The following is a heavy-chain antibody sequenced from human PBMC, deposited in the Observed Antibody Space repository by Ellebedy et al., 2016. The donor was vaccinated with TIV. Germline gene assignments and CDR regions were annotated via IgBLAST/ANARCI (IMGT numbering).Heavy chain of an antibody. CDR2: IYSTGKT. D-gene: IGHD6-13*01. V-gene: IGHV4-59*01. CDR1: EFTFGSYG. CDR3: ARARYSSHAQYYYYYIDV. J-gene: IGHJ6*03. Sequence: ESLKISXVASEFTFGSYGMHWVRQSPGKGLEWIGHIYSTGKTDYNPSLRSRVTISLDTPKNQFSLNLSSVTAADTAVYYCARARYSSHAQYYYYYIDVWGKGTTVTVSS.